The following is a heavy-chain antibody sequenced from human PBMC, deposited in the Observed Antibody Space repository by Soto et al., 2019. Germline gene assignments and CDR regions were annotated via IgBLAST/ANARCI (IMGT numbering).Heavy chain of an antibody. Sequence: ASVKVSCKASGYTFTSYAMHWVRQAPGQRLEWMGWINAGDGSTRYAQKFQGRVTMTRDTSTSTAYMELSSLRSEDTAVYYCARDLRDTAMVPPSVYYYGMDVWGQGTTVTVSS. V-gene: IGHV1-3*01. CDR3: ARDLRDTAMVPPSVYYYGMDV. CDR1: GYTFTSYA. CDR2: INAGDGST. J-gene: IGHJ6*02. D-gene: IGHD5-18*01.